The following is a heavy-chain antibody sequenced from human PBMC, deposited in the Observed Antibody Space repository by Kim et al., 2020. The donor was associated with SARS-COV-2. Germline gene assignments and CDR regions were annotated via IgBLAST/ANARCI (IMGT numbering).Heavy chain of an antibody. J-gene: IGHJ5*02. V-gene: IGHV1-69*13. D-gene: IGHD3-3*01. CDR3: ARLLARKCAVDPSWFDP. Sequence: SVKVSCKASGGTFNTYAFSWVRQAPGQGLEWMGGVIPTFGRANYAQRFQGRVTITADESTTTAYMELSSLRSDDTAVYYCARLLARKCAVDPSWFDPWGQGTLVIVSS. CDR2: VIPTFGRA. CDR1: GGTFNTYA.